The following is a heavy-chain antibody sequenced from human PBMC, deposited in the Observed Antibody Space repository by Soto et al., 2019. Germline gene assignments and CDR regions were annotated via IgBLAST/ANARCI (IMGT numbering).Heavy chain of an antibody. J-gene: IGHJ6*02. CDR2: INAYNGDT. V-gene: IGHV1-18*01. D-gene: IGHD4-17*01. CDR3: ASATVSQDGMDV. CDR1: DYTFTSYG. Sequence: QVQLVQSGDEVKKPGASVKVSCKASDYTFTSYGLSWVRQAPGQGLEWMGWINAYNGDTNYAQKLQGRGSMTTDTSTSTAYMELRSLRSDDTAVYYCASATVSQDGMDVWGHGTTVTVSS.